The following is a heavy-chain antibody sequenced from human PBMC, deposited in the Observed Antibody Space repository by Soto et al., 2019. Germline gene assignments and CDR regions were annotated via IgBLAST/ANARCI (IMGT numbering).Heavy chain of an antibody. CDR2: ISYDGSNK. D-gene: IGHD3-22*01. J-gene: IGHJ6*02. Sequence: GSLRLYCAAAGFSLSDCGMHWVRQAPGKGLEVVAVISYDGSNKYYADSVKGRFTISRDNSKNTLYLQMNTLRAEDTALYYCAEDNADNYERGPPPPGYYYGMDVWGQGTTVIGSS. CDR3: AEDNADNYERGPPPPGYYYGMDV. V-gene: IGHV3-30*18. CDR1: GFSLSDCG.